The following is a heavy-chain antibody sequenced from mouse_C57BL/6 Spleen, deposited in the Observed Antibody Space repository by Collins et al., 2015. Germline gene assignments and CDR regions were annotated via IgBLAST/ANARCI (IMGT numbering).Heavy chain of an antibody. Sequence: PGSSMKLSCTASGFTFSDYYMAWVRQVPEKGLEWVANINYDGSSTYYLDSLKSRFIISRDNAKNILYLQMSSLKSEDTATYYCTRAKYGSTFGYWGQGTTLTVSS. CDR1: GFTFSDYY. D-gene: IGHD1-1*01. CDR3: TRAKYGSTFGY. CDR2: INYDGSST. J-gene: IGHJ2*01. V-gene: IGHV5-16*01.